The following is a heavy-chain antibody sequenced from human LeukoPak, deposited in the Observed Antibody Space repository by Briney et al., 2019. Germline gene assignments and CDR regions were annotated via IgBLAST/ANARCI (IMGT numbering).Heavy chain of an antibody. CDR1: GYTFTSYD. CDR3: ATWDSSGYYFKARGHSDY. J-gene: IGHJ4*02. CDR2: MNPNSGNT. V-gene: IGHV1-8*01. Sequence: ASVKVSCKASGYTFTSYDINWVRQATGQGLEWMGWMNPNSGNTGYAQKFQGRVTMTRNTSISTAYMELSSLRSEDTAVYYCATWDSSGYYFKARGHSDYWGQGTLVTVSS. D-gene: IGHD3-22*01.